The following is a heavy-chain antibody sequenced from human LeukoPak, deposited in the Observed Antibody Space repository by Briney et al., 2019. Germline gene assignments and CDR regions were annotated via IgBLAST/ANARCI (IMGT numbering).Heavy chain of an antibody. J-gene: IGHJ4*02. Sequence: GASVKVSCKASGYTFTTLDINWVRQATGQGLEWMGWINPKSGNTGYAQKFQGRVTITRDTSISTAYMELSSLRSEDTAVYYCAAGEWELPNDYWGQGTLVTVSS. CDR3: AAGEWELPNDY. V-gene: IGHV1-8*03. D-gene: IGHD1-26*01. CDR1: GYTFTTLD. CDR2: INPKSGNT.